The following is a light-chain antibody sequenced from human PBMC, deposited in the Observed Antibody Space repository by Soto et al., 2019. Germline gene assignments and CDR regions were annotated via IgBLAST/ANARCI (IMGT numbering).Light chain of an antibody. CDR2: EVS. CDR3: SSYTSSTAYV. Sequence: SVLTHPASVSGSPGQSITISCTGTSSDIGGYNYVSWYQLHPNKAPKLIIYEVSNRPSGVSNRFSGSKSGNTASLTISGLQAEDEADYYCSSYTSSTAYVFGTGTKVTVL. CDR1: SSDIGGYNY. V-gene: IGLV2-14*01. J-gene: IGLJ1*01.